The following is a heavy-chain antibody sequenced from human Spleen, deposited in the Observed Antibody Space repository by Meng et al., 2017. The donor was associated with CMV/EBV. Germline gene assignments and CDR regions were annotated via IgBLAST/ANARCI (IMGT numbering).Heavy chain of an antibody. CDR1: GLSFSTYW. CDR3: ARDLPPLTMVRGVIISPLSGMDV. J-gene: IGHJ6*02. Sequence: LSLTCAASGLSFSTYWMHWVRQAPGKGLVWVSSISSSSSYIYYADSVKGRFTISRDNAKKSLFLQMNSLRAEDTAVYYCARDLPPLTMVRGVIISPLSGMDVWGQGTTVTVSS. CDR2: ISSSSSYI. D-gene: IGHD3-10*01. V-gene: IGHV3-21*01.